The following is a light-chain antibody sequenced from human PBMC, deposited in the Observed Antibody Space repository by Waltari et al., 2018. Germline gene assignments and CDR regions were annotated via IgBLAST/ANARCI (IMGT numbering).Light chain of an antibody. V-gene: IGKV3-15*01. CDR2: GAS. Sequence: EIVLTQSTATLSVSPGESATLSCRASQSVRSSYLAWYQQKPGQAPRLLIYGASTGASGIPARFSGSGSGTEFTLTISSLQSEDFAVYYCQQYSSWPLTFGGGTKVEIK. CDR3: QQYSSWPLT. J-gene: IGKJ4*01. CDR1: QSVRSSY.